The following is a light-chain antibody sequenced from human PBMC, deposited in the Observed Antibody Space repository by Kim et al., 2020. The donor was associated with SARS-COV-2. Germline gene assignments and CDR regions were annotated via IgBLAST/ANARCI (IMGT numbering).Light chain of an antibody. V-gene: IGKV3-11*01. Sequence: EIVLTQSPATLSLSPGERATLSCRASQSVSSYLAWYQQKPGQAPRLLIYDASNRATGIPARFSGSGSGTDFTLTISSLEPEDFAVYYCPQRSKWHHTLGRGTKVDIK. CDR1: QSVSSY. J-gene: IGKJ4*01. CDR3: PQRSKWHHT. CDR2: DAS.